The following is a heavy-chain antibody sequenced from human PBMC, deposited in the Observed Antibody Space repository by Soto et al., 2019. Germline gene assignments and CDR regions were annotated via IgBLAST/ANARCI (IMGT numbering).Heavy chain of an antibody. Sequence: SETLSLTCAVSGFSISSGYFWGWIRQPPGKGPEWLGSIYHSGTTYYNPSVKGRVTISVDTSKNQFSLKMSSVTAADTAVYYCARDSSGYYWFDPWGQGTLVTVS. D-gene: IGHD3-22*01. CDR2: IYHSGTT. CDR3: ARDSSGYYWFDP. J-gene: IGHJ5*02. CDR1: GFSISSGYF. V-gene: IGHV4-38-2*02.